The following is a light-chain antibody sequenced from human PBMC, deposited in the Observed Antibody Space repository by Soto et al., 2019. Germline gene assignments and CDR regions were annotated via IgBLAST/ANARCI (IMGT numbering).Light chain of an antibody. CDR2: DAS. J-gene: IGKJ1*01. V-gene: IGKV1-5*01. CDR1: QSISSW. CDR3: QQYNSYSPT. Sequence: DIQMTQSPSTLSASVGDRVTITCRASQSISSWLAWYQQKPGKAPKLLIYDASSLESGVPSRFSGSGSGTEFTLTISSLQPDDFATYYYQQYNSYSPTFGQGTKMDIK.